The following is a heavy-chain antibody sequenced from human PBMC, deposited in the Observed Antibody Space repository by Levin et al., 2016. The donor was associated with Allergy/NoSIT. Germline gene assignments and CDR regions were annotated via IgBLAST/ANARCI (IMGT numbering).Heavy chain of an antibody. CDR2: IYHSGGT. CDR1: GGSISSSNW. D-gene: IGHD3-3*01. V-gene: IGHV4-4*02. CDR3: ARGHDFWSGYRGAFDI. Sequence: SETLSLTCVVSGGSISSSNWWSWVRQPPGKGLEWIGEIYHSGGTKYNPSLKSRVTISVDKSKNQFSLKVSSVTAADTAVYYCARGHDFWSGYRGAFDIWGQGTMVTVSS. J-gene: IGHJ3*02.